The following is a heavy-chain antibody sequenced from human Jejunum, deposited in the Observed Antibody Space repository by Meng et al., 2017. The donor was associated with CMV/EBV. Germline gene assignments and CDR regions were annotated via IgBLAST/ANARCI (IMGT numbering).Heavy chain of an antibody. CDR3: ARDVWGFDY. Sequence: QVHLLKAGAEVKKPGASVKTSCKTSGYTFTDHNIGWVRQAPGQGLEWVGWISLGNGQTVYGRKVQGRVTVTTDTSTSTAYMELRSLRSDDTAMYYCARDVWGFDYWGQGTLVTVSS. V-gene: IGHV1-18*04. CDR2: ISLGNGQT. CDR1: GYTFTDHN. J-gene: IGHJ4*02. D-gene: IGHD7-27*01.